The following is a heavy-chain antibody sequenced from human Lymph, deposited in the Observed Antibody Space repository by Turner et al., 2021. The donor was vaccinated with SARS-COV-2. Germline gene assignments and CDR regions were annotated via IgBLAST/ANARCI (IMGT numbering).Heavy chain of an antibody. D-gene: IGHD1-26*01. J-gene: IGHJ4*02. CDR1: GFTFSYYW. Sequence: EVQLVESGGGLVQSGGSLRLLCAPSGFTFSYYWMSWVPQAPGKGLEWVANIKQDGSEKYYVDSVKGRFTISRDHAKNSLFLQMNSLRAEDTAVYYCARMGSSSWYFDYWGQGTLVTVSS. CDR2: IKQDGSEK. V-gene: IGHV3-7*01. CDR3: ARMGSSSWYFDY.